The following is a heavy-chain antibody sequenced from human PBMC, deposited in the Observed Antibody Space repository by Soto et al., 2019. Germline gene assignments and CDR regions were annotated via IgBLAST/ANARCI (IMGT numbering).Heavy chain of an antibody. J-gene: IGHJ4*02. V-gene: IGHV3-9*01. CDR2: ISWYSGII. D-gene: IGHD3-22*01. CDR3: AKDYYSDSNGSHFDY. CDR1: GLRFDGYA. Sequence: GGSMRLSCAVSGLRFDGYAMHWVRQAKVKGLELVSGISWYSGIIGYADSVKRRFTISRDNAENSLYLHMNSLRVEDTAFYFCAKDYYSDSNGSHFDYWRQRTQVTVSS.